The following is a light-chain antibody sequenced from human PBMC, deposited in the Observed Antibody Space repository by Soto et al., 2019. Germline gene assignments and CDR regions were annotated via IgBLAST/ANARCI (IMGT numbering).Light chain of an antibody. CDR1: QSVSTY. CDR3: QQRSKWPIT. V-gene: IGKV3-11*01. Sequence: EIVLTQSPCTLSLSQGERATLSCRASQSVSTYLAWYQQKPGQAPRLFIYDASNRATGIPARFSGSGSGTDVTLTISSLEPEDFAVYYCQQRSKWPITCGQGTRLEIK. J-gene: IGKJ5*01. CDR2: DAS.